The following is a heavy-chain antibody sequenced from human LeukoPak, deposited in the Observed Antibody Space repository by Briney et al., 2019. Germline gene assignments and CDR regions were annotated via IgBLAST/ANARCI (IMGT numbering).Heavy chain of an antibody. CDR3: ARERDIVATTIFDY. CDR1: GGSFSGYY. J-gene: IGHJ4*02. D-gene: IGHD5-12*01. V-gene: IGHV4-34*01. Sequence: SETLSLTCAVYGGSFSGYYWSWIRQPPGKGLEWIGEINHSGSTNYNPSLKSRVTISVDTSKNQFSLKLSSVTAADTAVYYCARERDIVATTIFDYWGQGTLVTVSS. CDR2: INHSGST.